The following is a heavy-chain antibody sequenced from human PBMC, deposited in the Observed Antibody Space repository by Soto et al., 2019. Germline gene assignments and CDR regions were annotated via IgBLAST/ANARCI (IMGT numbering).Heavy chain of an antibody. V-gene: IGHV1-69*13. Sequence: ASVKVSCKASGGTFSSYAISWVRQAPGQGLEWMGGIIPIFGTANYAQKFQGRVTITADESTSTAYMELSSLRSEDTAVYYCARSSSDDFWREGMDVWGQGTTVTVSS. D-gene: IGHD3-3*01. CDR1: GGTFSSYA. J-gene: IGHJ6*02. CDR2: IIPIFGTA. CDR3: ARSSSDDFWREGMDV.